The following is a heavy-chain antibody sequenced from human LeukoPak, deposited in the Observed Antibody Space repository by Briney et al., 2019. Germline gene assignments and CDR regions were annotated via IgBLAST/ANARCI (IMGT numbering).Heavy chain of an antibody. Sequence: GGSLRLSCAASGFTFSDYAMHWVRQAPGKGLEWVAVLSKDGSDKYYPGSVRGRFTISRDNSKNTIYLQMDSLRAEDTAIYYCARDYWWNYDYWGQGTLVTVSS. CDR1: GFTFSDYA. V-gene: IGHV3-30-3*01. CDR3: ARDYWWNYDY. J-gene: IGHJ4*02. CDR2: LSKDGSDK. D-gene: IGHD1-7*01.